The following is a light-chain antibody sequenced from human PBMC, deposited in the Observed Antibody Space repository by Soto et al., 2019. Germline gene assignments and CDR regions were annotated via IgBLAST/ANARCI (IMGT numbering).Light chain of an antibody. Sequence: EIVLTQSPATLSLSPGESATLSCRASQSVSSYLAWYQQKPGQAPRLLIYDASNRATGIPARFSGSGSGTDFTLTISSLEPEDFAVYYCQQRSNWITFGQGTRLEIK. CDR3: QQRSNWIT. J-gene: IGKJ5*01. V-gene: IGKV3-11*01. CDR2: DAS. CDR1: QSVSSY.